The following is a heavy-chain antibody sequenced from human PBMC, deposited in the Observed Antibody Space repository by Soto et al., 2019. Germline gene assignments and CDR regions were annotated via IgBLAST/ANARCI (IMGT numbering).Heavy chain of an antibody. CDR1: GFTFSSYG. J-gene: IGHJ4*02. CDR2: ISYDGSNK. V-gene: IGHV3-30*18. Sequence: QVQLVESGGGVVQPGRSLRLSCAASGFTFSSYGMHWVRQAPGKGLEWVAVISYDGSNKYYADSVKGRFTISRDNSKNTLYLQMNRLRAEDRAVYYCAKGASGKWGQGTLVTVSS. CDR3: AKGASGK.